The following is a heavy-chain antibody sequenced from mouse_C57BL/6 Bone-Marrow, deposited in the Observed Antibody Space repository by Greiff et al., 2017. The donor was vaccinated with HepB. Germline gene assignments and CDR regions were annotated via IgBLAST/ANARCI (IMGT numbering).Heavy chain of an antibody. CDR2: IYPRSGNT. J-gene: IGHJ3*01. V-gene: IGHV1-81*01. D-gene: IGHD2-1*01. Sequence: VQLQQSGAELARPGASVKLSCKASGYTFTSYGISWVKQRTGQGLEWIGEIYPRSGNTYYNEKFKGKATLTADKSSSTAYMELRSLTSEDSAVYFCASLLDAYWGQGTLVTVSA. CDR3: ASLLDAY. CDR1: GYTFTSYG.